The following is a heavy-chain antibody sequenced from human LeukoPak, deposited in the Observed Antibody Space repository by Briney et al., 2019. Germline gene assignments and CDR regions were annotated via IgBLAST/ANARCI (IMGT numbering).Heavy chain of an antibody. D-gene: IGHD2-8*01. CDR1: GFTFSSYW. V-gene: IGHV3-7*01. Sequence: PGGSLRLSCAASGFTFSSYWMSWVRQAPGKGLEWVANIKQDGSEKYHVDSVKGRFTISRDNAKNSLYLQMNSLRAEDTAVYYCAREQMVYYYYMDVWGKGTTVTVSS. J-gene: IGHJ6*03. CDR3: AREQMVYYYYMDV. CDR2: IKQDGSEK.